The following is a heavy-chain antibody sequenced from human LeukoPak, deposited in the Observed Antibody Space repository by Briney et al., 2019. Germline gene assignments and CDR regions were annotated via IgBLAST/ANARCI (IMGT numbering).Heavy chain of an antibody. J-gene: IGHJ3*02. Sequence: ASVKVSCKASGYTFTSYGISWVRQAPGRGLEWMGWSSAYNGNTNYAQKLQGRVTMTTDTSTSTAYMELRSLRSDDTAVYYCARDQPLNIVVVPAADQRGNAFDTWGQGTMVTVSS. CDR2: SSAYNGNT. CDR1: GYTFTSYG. CDR3: ARDQPLNIVVVPAADQRGNAFDT. V-gene: IGHV1-18*01. D-gene: IGHD2-2*01.